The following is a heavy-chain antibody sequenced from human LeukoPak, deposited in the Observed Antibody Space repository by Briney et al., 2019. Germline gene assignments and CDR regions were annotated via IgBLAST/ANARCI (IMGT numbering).Heavy chain of an antibody. CDR2: IYYSGST. D-gene: IGHD2-15*01. CDR3: AGHVGYCTGVNCYLVFDP. J-gene: IGHJ5*02. Sequence: PSETLSPTSLLSGGSVTRSRDCCDWIRHPPGKGLEWIGSIYYSGSTYYNPSLKSRVTISVDTSKNQVFLKLSSVTAADAAVYYCAGHVGYCTGVNCYLVFDPWGQGTLVTVSS. V-gene: IGHV4-39*07. CDR1: GGSVTRSRDC.